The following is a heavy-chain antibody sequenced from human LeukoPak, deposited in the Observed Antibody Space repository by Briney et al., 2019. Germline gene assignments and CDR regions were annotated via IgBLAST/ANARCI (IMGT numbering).Heavy chain of an antibody. V-gene: IGHV4-34*01. CDR2: INHSGST. J-gene: IGHJ4*02. CDR1: GGSFSGYY. CDR3: ARGRYSGYVSHFDY. D-gene: IGHD5-12*01. Sequence: SETLSLTCAVYGGSFSGYYWSWIRQPPGKGLGWIGEINHSGSTNYNPSLKSRVTISVDTSKNQFSLKLSSVTAADTAVYYCARGRYSGYVSHFDYWGQGTLVTVSS.